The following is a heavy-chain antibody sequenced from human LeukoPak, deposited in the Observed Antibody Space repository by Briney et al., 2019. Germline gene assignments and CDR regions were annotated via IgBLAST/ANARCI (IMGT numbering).Heavy chain of an antibody. CDR1: GASVSTSPYY. V-gene: IGHV4-61*01. CDR2: ISYRGST. CDR3: ARLTYDERGSDLFDY. J-gene: IGHJ4*02. Sequence: SETPSLTCTVSGASVSTSPYYWSWIRQPPGKGLEYIGYISYRGSTDYNPSLNSRVTISVGTSENQFSLRLNYVTAADTAVYYCARLTYDERGSDLFDYWGQGTLVTVSS. D-gene: IGHD5-12*01.